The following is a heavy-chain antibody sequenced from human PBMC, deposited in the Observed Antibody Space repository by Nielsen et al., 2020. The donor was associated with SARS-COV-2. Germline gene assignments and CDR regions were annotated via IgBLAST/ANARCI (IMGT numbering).Heavy chain of an antibody. CDR1: GYSFTSYW. V-gene: IGHV5-51*01. J-gene: IGHJ6*03. CDR3: ARSRGVVPEEDYYYYMDV. D-gene: IGHD2-2*01. CDR2: IYPGDSDT. Sequence: GESLKISCQGSGYSFTSYWIGWVRQLPGKGLEWMGTIYPGDSDTRYSPSFQGQVTISADKSISTAYLQWSSLKASDTAMYYCARSRGVVPEEDYYYYMDVWGKGTTVTVSS.